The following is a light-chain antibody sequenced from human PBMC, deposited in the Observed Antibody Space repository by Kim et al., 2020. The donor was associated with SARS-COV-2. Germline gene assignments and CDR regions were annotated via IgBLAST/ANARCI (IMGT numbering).Light chain of an antibody. J-gene: IGKJ1*01. Sequence: EIVMTQSPATLSVSPGERATLSCRANSSVSSNLAWFQQKPGQAPRLLIYGASTRATGIPARFGGSGSGTEFTLTISSLQSEDFALYYCQHYNNWPPWTFGQGTKVDIK. CDR3: QHYNNWPPWT. CDR2: GAS. CDR1: SSVSSN. V-gene: IGKV3-15*01.